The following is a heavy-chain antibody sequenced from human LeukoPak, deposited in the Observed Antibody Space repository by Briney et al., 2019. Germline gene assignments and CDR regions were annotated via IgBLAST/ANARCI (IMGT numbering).Heavy chain of an antibody. CDR1: GFTFSTYA. CDR3: ARSVGSGRFDY. CDR2: ILYDA. Sequence: GGSLRLSCAASGFTFSTYALHWVRQAPGKGLEWVAVILYDACYADSVKGRFTISRDNSKNTLYLQMNSLRPEDTAVYYCARSVGSGRFDYWGQGTLVTVSS. J-gene: IGHJ4*02. D-gene: IGHD6-19*01. V-gene: IGHV3-30*04.